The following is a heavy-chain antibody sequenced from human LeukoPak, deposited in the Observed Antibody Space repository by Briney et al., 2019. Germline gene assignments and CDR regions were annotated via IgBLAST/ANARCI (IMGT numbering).Heavy chain of an antibody. D-gene: IGHD1-26*01. J-gene: IGHJ4*02. CDR2: IWYDGSNK. CDR1: GFTFSSYA. V-gene: IGHV3-33*08. Sequence: PGGSLRLSCAASGFTFSSYAMSWVRQAPGKGLEWVAVIWYDGSNKYYADSVKGRFTISRDNSKNTLYLQMNSLRAEDTAVYYCARALVGATALDYWGQGTLVTVSS. CDR3: ARALVGATALDY.